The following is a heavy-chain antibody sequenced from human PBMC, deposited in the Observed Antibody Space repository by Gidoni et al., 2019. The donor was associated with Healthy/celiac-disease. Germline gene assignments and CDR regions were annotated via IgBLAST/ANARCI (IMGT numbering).Heavy chain of an antibody. CDR1: GGSFSGYY. V-gene: IGHV4-34*01. D-gene: IGHD3-10*01. CDR2: INHSGST. CDR3: ARVGLWPGAFDI. Sequence: QVQLQQWGAGLLKPSETLSLTCAVYGGSFSGYYWSWIRQPPGKGLEWIGEINHSGSTNYNPSLKSRVTISVDTSKNQFSLKLSSVTAADTAVYYCARVGLWPGAFDIWGQGTMVTVSS. J-gene: IGHJ3*02.